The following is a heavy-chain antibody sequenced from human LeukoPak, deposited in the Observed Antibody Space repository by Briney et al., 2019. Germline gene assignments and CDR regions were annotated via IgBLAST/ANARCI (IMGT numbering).Heavy chain of an antibody. V-gene: IGHV3-30*02. CDR1: GFTFSSYG. CDR2: KRYDGSNK. CDR3: AKDRGGSYWRHFDC. D-gene: IGHD1-26*01. J-gene: IGHJ4*02. Sequence: GGSLRLSCAASGFTFSSYGMHWVRQAPGKGLEWVAFKRYDGSNKYYADSMKGRFTISRDNSKNTLYLQMNSLRAEDTAVYYCAKDRGGSYWRHFDCWGQGTLVTVSS.